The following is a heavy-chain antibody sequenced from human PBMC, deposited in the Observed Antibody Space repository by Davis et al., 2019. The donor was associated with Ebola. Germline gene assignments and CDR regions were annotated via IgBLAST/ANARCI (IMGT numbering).Heavy chain of an antibody. CDR2: IKQDGSEK. Sequence: GESLKISCAASGLIFSSHWMTWVRQAQGRGLEWVANIKQDGSEKYYVDSVKGRFTISKDNAKNSLYLQMNSLRAEETALYYCAKDWVDKEGNYYYYGMDVWGQGTTVTVSS. J-gene: IGHJ6*02. CDR3: AKDWVDKEGNYYYYGMDV. V-gene: IGHV3-7*03. CDR1: GLIFSSHW. D-gene: IGHD2-15*01.